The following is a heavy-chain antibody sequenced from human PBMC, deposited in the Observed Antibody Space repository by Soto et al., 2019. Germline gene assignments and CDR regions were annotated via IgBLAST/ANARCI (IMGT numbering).Heavy chain of an antibody. D-gene: IGHD5-12*01. CDR1: GGTFSSYA. J-gene: IGHJ6*02. CDR2: IIPIFGTA. CDR3: ASSVAKYYYYGMDV. Sequence: SVKVSCKASGGTFSSYAIRWVRQAPGQGLEWMGGIIPIFGTANYAQKFQGRVTITADESTSTAYMELSSLRSEDTAVYYCASSVAKYYYYGMDVWGQGTTVTVSS. V-gene: IGHV1-69*13.